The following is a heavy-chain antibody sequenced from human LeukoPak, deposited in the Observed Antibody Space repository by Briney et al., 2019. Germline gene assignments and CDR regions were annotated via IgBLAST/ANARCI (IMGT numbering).Heavy chain of an antibody. Sequence: GGSLRLSCTASGFTFDDYAMHWVRQAPGKGLEWVSGISWNSGSIAYADSVKGRFTISRDNAKNSLYLQMNSLRVEDTAVYYCTKPDCPSTSCYTLDYWGQGILVTVSS. J-gene: IGHJ4*02. D-gene: IGHD2-2*02. CDR2: ISWNSGSI. CDR1: GFTFDDYA. V-gene: IGHV3-9*01. CDR3: TKPDCPSTSCYTLDY.